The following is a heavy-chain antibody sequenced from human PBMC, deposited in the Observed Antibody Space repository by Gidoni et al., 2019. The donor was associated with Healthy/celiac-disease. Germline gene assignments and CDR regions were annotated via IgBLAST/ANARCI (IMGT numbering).Heavy chain of an antibody. CDR3: ARDCRIRFLEWTPRGGDGELDYYYYYGMDV. J-gene: IGHJ6*02. D-gene: IGHD3-3*01. V-gene: IGHV4-61*01. CDR1: GGSVSSGSYY. CDR2: IYYSGST. Sequence: QVQLKESGPGLVKPSETLSLTCTVSGGSVSSGSYYWSWLRQPPGKGLEWIGYIYYSGSTNYNPSLKSRVTISVDTSKNQFSLKLSSVTAADPAVYYCARDCRIRFLEWTPRGGDGELDYYYYYGMDVWGQGTTVTVSS.